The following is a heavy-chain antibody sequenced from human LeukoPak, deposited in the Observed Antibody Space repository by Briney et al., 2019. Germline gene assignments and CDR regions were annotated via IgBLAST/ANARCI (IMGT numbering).Heavy chain of an antibody. CDR3: ARGPGGNYGDFDY. Sequence: SQTHSLTCAISGDSVSSNSVAWNWIRQSPSRGLEWLGRTYYRSKWYNDYAVSVKSRININPNTSKNQFSLHLNSVSPEDTAVYYCARGPGGNYGDFDYWGQGTLVTVSS. V-gene: IGHV6-1*01. D-gene: IGHD1-26*01. J-gene: IGHJ4*02. CDR2: TYYRSKWYN. CDR1: GDSVSSNSVA.